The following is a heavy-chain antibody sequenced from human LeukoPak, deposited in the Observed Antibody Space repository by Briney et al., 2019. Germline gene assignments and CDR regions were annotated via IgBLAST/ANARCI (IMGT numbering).Heavy chain of an antibody. V-gene: IGHV4-34*01. CDR1: GGSFSGYY. CDR2: INHSGST. Sequence: PSETLSLTCAVYGGSFSGYYWSWIRQPPGKGLEWIGEINHSGSTNYNPSLKGRVTISVDTSKNQFSLKLSSVTAADTAVYYCAREDSSGYYFFDYWGQGTLVTVSS. CDR3: AREDSSGYYFFDY. J-gene: IGHJ4*02. D-gene: IGHD3-22*01.